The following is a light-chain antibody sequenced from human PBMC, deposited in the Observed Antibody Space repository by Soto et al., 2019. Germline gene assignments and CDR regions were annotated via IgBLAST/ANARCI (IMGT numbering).Light chain of an antibody. CDR3: QQYGTSPRM. CDR2: GAS. CDR1: QSVTSNY. Sequence: DIVLTQSPGTLSLSPGERATLSCRASQSVTSNYLAWYQQKPGQAPRLLIYGASTRATGIPDRFSGSGPGTDFTLTISRLEPEDFAVYYCQQYGTSPRMFGQGTKVEI. V-gene: IGKV3-20*01. J-gene: IGKJ1*01.